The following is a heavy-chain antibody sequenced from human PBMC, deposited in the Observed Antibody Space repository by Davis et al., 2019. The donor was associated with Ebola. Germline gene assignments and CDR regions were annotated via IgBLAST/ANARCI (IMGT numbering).Heavy chain of an antibody. D-gene: IGHD6-19*01. CDR3: ARDGYSSGWYNDYGMDV. CDR1: GGTFSSYA. CDR2: IIPIFGTA. V-gene: IGHV1-69*13. J-gene: IGHJ6*04. Sequence: SVKVSCKASGGTFSSYAISWVRQAPGQGLEWMGGIIPIFGTANYAQKFQGRVTITADESTSTAYMELSSLRSDDTAVYYCARDGYSSGWYNDYGMDVWGKGTTVTVSS.